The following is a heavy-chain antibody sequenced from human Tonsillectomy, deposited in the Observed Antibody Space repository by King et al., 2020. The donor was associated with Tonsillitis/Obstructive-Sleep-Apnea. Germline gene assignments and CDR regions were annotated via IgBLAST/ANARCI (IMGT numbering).Heavy chain of an antibody. CDR3: ARESADSGPSGFDY. CDR2: IYYSGST. Sequence: VQLQESGPGLVKPSQTLSLTCTVSGGSISSGDYYWSWIRQHPGKGLEWIGYIYYSGSTYYNPSLKSRVTISVDTSKNQFSLRLTSVTAADTAVYYCARESADSGPSGFDYWGQGTLVTVSS. V-gene: IGHV4-31*03. J-gene: IGHJ4*02. D-gene: IGHD6-6*01. CDR1: GGSISSGDYY.